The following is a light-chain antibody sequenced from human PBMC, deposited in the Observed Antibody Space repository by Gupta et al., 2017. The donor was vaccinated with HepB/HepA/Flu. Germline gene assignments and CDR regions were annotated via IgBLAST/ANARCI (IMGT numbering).Light chain of an antibody. J-gene: IGLJ2*01. CDR1: SSNIGAGYD. Sequence: QSVLTQPPSVSGAPGQRVTISCTGSSSNIGAGYDVHWYQQLPGTAPKLLIYGNSNRPSGFPDRVSGSKSGTSASLAITGLQAEDEADYYCQSYDSSLSGYVVFGGGTKLTVL. CDR2: GNS. CDR3: QSYDSSLSGYVV. V-gene: IGLV1-40*01.